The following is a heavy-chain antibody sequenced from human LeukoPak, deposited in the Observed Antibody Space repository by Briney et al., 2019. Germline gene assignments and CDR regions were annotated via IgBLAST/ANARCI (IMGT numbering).Heavy chain of an antibody. CDR3: ARRYYYYYYMDV. CDR2: ISSSSGTI. J-gene: IGHJ6*03. Sequence: PGGSLRLSCAASGFTFSSYSMNWVRQAPGKGLKWVSYISSSSGTIYYAGSVKGRFTISRDNAKNSLYLQMNSLRAEDTTVYYCARRYYYYYYMDVWGKGTTVTVSS. CDR1: GFTFSSYS. V-gene: IGHV3-48*01.